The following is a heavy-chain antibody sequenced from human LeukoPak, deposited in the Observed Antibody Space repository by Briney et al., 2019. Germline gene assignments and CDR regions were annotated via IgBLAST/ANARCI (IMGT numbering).Heavy chain of an antibody. Sequence: ASVKVSCKASGGTFSSYAISWVRQAPGQGLEWMGGIIPIFGSANYAQKFQGRVTITADESTSTAYMELSSLRSEDTAVYYCAGAYYDSSGPPQYAFDIWGQGTMVTVSS. V-gene: IGHV1-69*13. D-gene: IGHD3-22*01. CDR3: AGAYYDSSGPPQYAFDI. CDR2: IIPIFGSA. CDR1: GGTFSSYA. J-gene: IGHJ3*02.